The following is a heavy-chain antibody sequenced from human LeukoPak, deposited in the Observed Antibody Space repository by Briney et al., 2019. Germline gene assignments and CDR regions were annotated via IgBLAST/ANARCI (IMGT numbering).Heavy chain of an antibody. D-gene: IGHD2-2*01. J-gene: IGHJ6*03. CDR3: ARDSSRLGYYYYYMDV. Sequence: GGSLRLSCAASGFTFSSYEMNWVRQAPGKGLEWVSYISSSGSTIYYADSVKGRFTISRDNAKNSLYLQMNSLRAEDTAVYYCARDSSRLGYYYYYMDVWGKGTTVTISS. CDR2: ISSSGSTI. V-gene: IGHV3-48*03. CDR1: GFTFSSYE.